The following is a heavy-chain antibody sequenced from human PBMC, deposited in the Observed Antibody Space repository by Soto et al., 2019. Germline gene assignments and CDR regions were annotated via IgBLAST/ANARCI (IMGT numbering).Heavy chain of an antibody. D-gene: IGHD2-15*01. J-gene: IGHJ5*02. V-gene: IGHV2-5*02. CDR1: GFSLSSNGVG. Sequence: QITLKESGPTLVKPTQTLTLTCTFSGFSLSSNGVGVGWIRQPPGKALEWLALIYWDGDKRYSPSLKSRLTITQDTSKNQVVLTITNVDPVDTATYYCAHSKARFRRDCRGGTCYSLDPWGQGTLVTVSS. CDR2: IYWDGDK. CDR3: AHSKARFRRDCRGGTCYSLDP.